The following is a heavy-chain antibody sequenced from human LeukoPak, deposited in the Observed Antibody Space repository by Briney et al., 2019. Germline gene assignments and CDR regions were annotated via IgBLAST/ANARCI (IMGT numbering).Heavy chain of an antibody. CDR2: INQDGSEE. CDR1: GFTLYNYW. D-gene: IGHD5-12*01. CDR3: VRDGGVSGYDLLDY. Sequence: GGSLTLSCTASGFTLYNYWMIGLPRAPGKGGEWVAHINQDGSEEHYMDSVKARFIISRDNAKNSLSLQMDSLRAEDTAVYYCVRDGGVSGYDLLDYWGQGTLVTVSS. J-gene: IGHJ4*02. V-gene: IGHV3-7*01.